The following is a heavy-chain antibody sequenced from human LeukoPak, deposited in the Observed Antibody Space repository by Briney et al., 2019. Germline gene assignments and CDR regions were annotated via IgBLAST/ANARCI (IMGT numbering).Heavy chain of an antibody. J-gene: IGHJ6*03. V-gene: IGHV4-39*07. CDR2: IYYSGGT. D-gene: IGHD1-26*01. CDR1: GGSISSSSYY. Sequence: SETLSLTCTVSGGSISSSSYYWGWIRQPPGKGLEWIGSIYYSGGTYYNPSLKSRVTISVDTSKNQFSLKLSSVTAADTAVYYCARSEGGSYYGYYYYYMDVWGKGTTVTVSS. CDR3: ARSEGGSYYGYYYYYMDV.